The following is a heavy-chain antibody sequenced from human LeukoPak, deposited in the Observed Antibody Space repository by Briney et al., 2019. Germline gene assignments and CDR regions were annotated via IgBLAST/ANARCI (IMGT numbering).Heavy chain of an antibody. V-gene: IGHV1-2*02. D-gene: IGHD3-10*01. CDR2: INPNSGDT. CDR1: GYTFTGYY. Sequence: ASVKVSCKASGYTFTGYYMHRVRQGPGQGLEWMGWINPNSGDTNYAQKFQGRVTMTRDTSISIAYMELSRLRSDDTAVYYCARGVTGIYYYYYMDIWGKGTTVTVSS. CDR3: ARGVTGIYYYYYMDI. J-gene: IGHJ6*03.